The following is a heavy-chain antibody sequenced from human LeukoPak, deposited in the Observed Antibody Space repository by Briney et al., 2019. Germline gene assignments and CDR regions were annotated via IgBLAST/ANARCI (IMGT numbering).Heavy chain of an antibody. Sequence: ASVKVSCKASGYTFTGYYMHWVRQAPGQGLEWMGWINPNSGGTNYAQKFQGRVTMTRDTSISTAYMELSRLRSGDTAVYYCARDLEDIVIEPAPRGGPDAFDIWGQGTMVTVSS. CDR3: ARDLEDIVIEPAPRGGPDAFDI. V-gene: IGHV1-2*02. CDR2: INPNSGGT. D-gene: IGHD2-2*01. J-gene: IGHJ3*02. CDR1: GYTFTGYY.